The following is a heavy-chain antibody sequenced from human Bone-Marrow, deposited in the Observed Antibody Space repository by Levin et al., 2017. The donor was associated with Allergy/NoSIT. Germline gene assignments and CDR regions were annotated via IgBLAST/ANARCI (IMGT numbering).Heavy chain of an antibody. J-gene: IGHJ4*02. CDR2: INPDESYT. V-gene: IGHV3-74*01. CDR3: VRGTNGWYGVDY. CDR1: GFTLSSHW. Sequence: GESLKISCAASGFTLSSHWMHWVRQDPEKGLVWVSRINPDESYTSYADSVQGRFTISRDDAKNTLYLQMNSLRAEDSALYYCVRGTNGWYGVDYWGQGTLVTVSS. D-gene: IGHD6-19*01.